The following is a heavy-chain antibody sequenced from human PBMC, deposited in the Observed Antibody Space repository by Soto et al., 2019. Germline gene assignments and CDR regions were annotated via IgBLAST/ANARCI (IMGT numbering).Heavy chain of an antibody. D-gene: IGHD6-13*01. CDR3: AKDSGGSTSRYGVGFDP. V-gene: IGHV3-23*01. Sequence: PGGSLRLSCAACGFTFSNYSISWVRQAPWKGLEWVSTISGSGVSTYYADSVKGRFTISRDNSKNTLYLQMNSLRAEDTAVYYCAKDSGGSTSRYGVGFDPSGQGTLVALCS. J-gene: IGHJ5*02. CDR2: ISGSGVST. CDR1: GFTFSNYS.